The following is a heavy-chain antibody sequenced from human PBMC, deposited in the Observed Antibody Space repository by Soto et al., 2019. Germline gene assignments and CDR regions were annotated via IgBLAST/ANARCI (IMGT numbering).Heavy chain of an antibody. CDR2: ISYDGRNK. D-gene: IGHD3-9*01. V-gene: IGHV3-30*04. Sequence: ESGGGVVQPGRSLRLSCAASGFTFNTYAMHWVRQAPGKGLEWVAVISYDGRNKYYADSVKGRFTISRDNSKNTLYLQMNSLRAEDTAVYYCTRPRDLYFDGPPGMDVWGQGTTVTVSS. J-gene: IGHJ6*02. CDR1: GFTFNTYA. CDR3: TRPRDLYFDGPPGMDV.